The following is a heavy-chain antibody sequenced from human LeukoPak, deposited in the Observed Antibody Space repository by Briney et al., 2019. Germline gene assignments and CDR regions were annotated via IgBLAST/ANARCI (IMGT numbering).Heavy chain of an antibody. CDR2: IIPIFGTA. J-gene: IGHJ4*02. Sequence: SVKVSCKASGGTFSSYAISWVPQAPGQGLEWMGGIIPIFGTANYAQKFQGRVTITADESTSTAYMELSSLRSEDTAVYYCARTTIFGDRYFDYWGQGTLVTVSS. D-gene: IGHD3-3*01. CDR3: ARTTIFGDRYFDY. CDR1: GGTFSSYA. V-gene: IGHV1-69*13.